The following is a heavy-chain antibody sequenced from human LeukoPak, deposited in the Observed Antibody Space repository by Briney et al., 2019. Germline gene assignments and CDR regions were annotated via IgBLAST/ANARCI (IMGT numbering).Heavy chain of an antibody. J-gene: IGHJ5*02. D-gene: IGHD3-10*01. CDR1: GFTFSSYA. CDR3: AREFMVRGDLENWFDP. CDR2: ISYDGSNK. V-gene: IGHV3-30*04. Sequence: GGSLRLSCAASGFTFSSYAMHWVRQAPGKGLEWVAVISYDGSNKYYADSVKGRFTISRDNSKNTLYLQMNSLRAEDTAVYYCAREFMVRGDLENWFDPWGQGTLVTVSS.